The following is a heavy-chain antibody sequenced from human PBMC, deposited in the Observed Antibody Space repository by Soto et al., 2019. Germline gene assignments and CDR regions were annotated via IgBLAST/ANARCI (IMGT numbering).Heavy chain of an antibody. V-gene: IGHV4-31*03. J-gene: IGHJ4*02. CDR2: IYHTGST. Sequence: SETLSLTCTVSGGSITSGGYYWSWIRHHPGKGLEWIGYIYHTGSTHYNPSLKSRVTISLDTSKNQFSLKLSSVTAADTAVYYCTREASGDFDYWGQGTLVTVSS. CDR3: TREASGDFDY. D-gene: IGHD2-15*01. CDR1: GGSITSGGYY.